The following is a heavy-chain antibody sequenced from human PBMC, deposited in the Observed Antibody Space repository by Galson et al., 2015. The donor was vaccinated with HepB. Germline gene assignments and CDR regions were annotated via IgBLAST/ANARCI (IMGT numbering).Heavy chain of an antibody. D-gene: IGHD5/OR15-5a*01. CDR2: ISYSGTT. V-gene: IGHV4-39*07. CDR1: GGSISSSSYY. Sequence: LSLTCIVSGGSISSSSYYWGWVRQPPGQGLEWIGSISYSGTTYYNPSLESRVTVSAETSKNQFSLKLRSVTATDTAVYYCARVSTTTGVDPWGQGTLVTVSS. J-gene: IGHJ5*02. CDR3: ARVSTTTGVDP.